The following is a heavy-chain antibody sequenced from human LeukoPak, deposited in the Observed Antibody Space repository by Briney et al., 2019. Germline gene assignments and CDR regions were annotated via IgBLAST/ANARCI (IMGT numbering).Heavy chain of an antibody. CDR2: IIPIFGTA. J-gene: IGHJ4*02. CDR3: ATGLFQPRYCSSTSCLY. D-gene: IGHD2-2*01. V-gene: IGHV1-69*06. CDR1: GGTFSSYA. Sequence: ASVKVSCKASGGTFSSYAISWVRQAPGQGLEWMGGIIPIFGTAIYAQKFQGRVTMTEDTSTDTAYMELSSLRSEDTAVYYCATGLFQPRYCSSTSCLYWGQGTLVTVSS.